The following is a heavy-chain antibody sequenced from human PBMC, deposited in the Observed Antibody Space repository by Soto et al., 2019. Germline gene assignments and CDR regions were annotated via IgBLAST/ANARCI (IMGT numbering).Heavy chain of an antibody. CDR2: INHSGST. J-gene: IGHJ6*03. V-gene: IGHV4-34*01. D-gene: IGHD5-12*01. CDR3: ARASKGDSGYDYHDYYYYMDV. Sequence: ASETLSLTCAVYGGSFSGYYWSWIRQPPGKGLEWIGEINHSGSTNYNPSLKSRVTISVDTSKNQFSLKLSSVTAADTAVYYCARASKGDSGYDYHDYYYYMDVWGKGTTVTVSS. CDR1: GGSFSGYY.